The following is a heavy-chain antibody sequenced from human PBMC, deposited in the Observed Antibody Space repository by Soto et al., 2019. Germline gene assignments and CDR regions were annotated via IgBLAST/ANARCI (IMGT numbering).Heavy chain of an antibody. J-gene: IGHJ5*02. CDR2: ISAYNGNT. CDR1: GYTFTSYG. Sequence: ASVKVSCKASGYTFTSYGISWVRQAPGQGPEWMGWISAYNGNTNYAQKLQGRVTMTTDTSTSTAYMELRSLRSDDTAVYYCARGKAYDILTGYYFNWFDPWGQGTLVTVSS. D-gene: IGHD3-9*01. CDR3: ARGKAYDILTGYYFNWFDP. V-gene: IGHV1-18*01.